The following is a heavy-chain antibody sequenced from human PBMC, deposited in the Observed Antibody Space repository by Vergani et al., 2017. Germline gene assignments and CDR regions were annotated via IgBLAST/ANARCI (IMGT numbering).Heavy chain of an antibody. CDR2: ISAYNGNT. Sequence: QVQLVPSGAEVKKPGASVKVSCKASGYTFTSYGISWVRQAPGQGLEWMGWISAYNGNTKYSQKFQGRVTITRDTSASTAYMELSSLRSEDTAVYYCAKVPYYDFWSGWADYGGQGTLVTVSS. V-gene: IGHV1-18*01. CDR3: AKVPYYDFWSGWADY. D-gene: IGHD3-3*01. J-gene: IGHJ4*02. CDR1: GYTFTSYG.